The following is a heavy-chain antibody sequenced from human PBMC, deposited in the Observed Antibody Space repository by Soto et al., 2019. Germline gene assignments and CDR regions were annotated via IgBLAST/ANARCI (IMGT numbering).Heavy chain of an antibody. CDR2: IYYSGST. Sequence: QLQLQESGPGLVKPSETLSRTCTVSGGSISSSSYYWGWIRQPPGKGLEWIGSIYYSGSTYYNPSLKSRVTISVDTSKNQFSLKLSSVTAADTAVYYCARHFSDSSGYQKPYFDYWGQGTLVTVSS. CDR3: ARHFSDSSGYQKPYFDY. CDR1: GGSISSSSYY. J-gene: IGHJ4*02. V-gene: IGHV4-39*01. D-gene: IGHD3-22*01.